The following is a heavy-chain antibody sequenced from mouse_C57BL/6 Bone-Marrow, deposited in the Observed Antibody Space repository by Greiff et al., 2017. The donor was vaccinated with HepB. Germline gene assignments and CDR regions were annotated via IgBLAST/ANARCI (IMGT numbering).Heavy chain of an antibody. CDR3: ARGPLLAYWYFDV. CDR2: IDPADGDT. Sequence: VQLQQSVAELVRPGASVKLSCTASGFNMKNTYMHGVKQRPEQGLEWIGRIDPADGDTKYFPTFQGKATTTADTSSNTAYLQRSRLTSEDTAIYYCARGPLLAYWYFDVWGTGTTVTVSS. J-gene: IGHJ1*03. V-gene: IGHV14-3*01. CDR1: GFNMKNTY. D-gene: IGHD6-1*01.